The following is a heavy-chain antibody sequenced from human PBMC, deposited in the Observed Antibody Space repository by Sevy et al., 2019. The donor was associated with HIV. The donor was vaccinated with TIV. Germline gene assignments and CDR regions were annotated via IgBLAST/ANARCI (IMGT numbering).Heavy chain of an antibody. CDR3: ARVGSIAAAGTSFFDY. J-gene: IGHJ4*02. D-gene: IGHD6-13*01. V-gene: IGHV1-2*02. CDR1: GYTFTGYY. CDR2: INPNSGGT. Sequence: ASVKVSCKASGYTFTGYYMHWVRQAPGQGLEWMGWINPNSGGTNHAQKFQGRVTMTRDTSISTAYMELSRLRSDDTAVYYCARVGSIAAAGTSFFDYWGQGTLVTVSS.